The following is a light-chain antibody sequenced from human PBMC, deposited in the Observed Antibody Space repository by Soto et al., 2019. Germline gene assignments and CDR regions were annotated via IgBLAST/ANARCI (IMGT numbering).Light chain of an antibody. CDR1: QSVSNNY. J-gene: IGKJ1*01. CDR3: QQYGSSGT. CDR2: GAS. Sequence: EIVFTQSPGTLSLSPGERATLSCRASQSVSNNYLAWYQQKPGQAPRLLIYGASNRATGIPDRLSGGGSGTDFTLTISRLEPEDFAVYDCQQYGSSGTFGQGTKVDIK. V-gene: IGKV3-20*01.